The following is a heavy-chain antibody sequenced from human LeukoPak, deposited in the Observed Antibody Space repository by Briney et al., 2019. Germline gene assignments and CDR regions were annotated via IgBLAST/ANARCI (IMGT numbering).Heavy chain of an antibody. Sequence: GGSLRLSCVASGFTFSNYAMSWVRQAPGKGLEWVANMKQDGSEKYYVDSVKGRFTISRDNAKNSLYLQMNSLRAEDTAVYYCARSSNSGSYVDYWGQGTLVTVSS. CDR2: MKQDGSEK. CDR3: ARSSNSGSYVDY. CDR1: GFTFSNYA. J-gene: IGHJ4*02. V-gene: IGHV3-7*01. D-gene: IGHD1-26*01.